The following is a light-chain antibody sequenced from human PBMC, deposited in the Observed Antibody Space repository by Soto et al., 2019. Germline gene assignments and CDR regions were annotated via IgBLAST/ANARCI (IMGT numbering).Light chain of an antibody. CDR2: DVS. CDR3: CSYAGSYTFGV. Sequence: QSALTQPRSVSGSPGQSVTISCTGTSSDVGGYNYVSWYQQHPGKAPKLMLYDVSKRPSGVPDRFSGSKSGNTASLTISGLQAEDEADYYCCSYAGSYTFGVFGTGTKLTVL. V-gene: IGLV2-11*01. CDR1: SSDVGGYNY. J-gene: IGLJ1*01.